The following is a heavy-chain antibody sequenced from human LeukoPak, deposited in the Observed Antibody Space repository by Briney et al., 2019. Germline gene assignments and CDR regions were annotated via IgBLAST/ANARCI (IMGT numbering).Heavy chain of an antibody. V-gene: IGHV3-30*03. CDR3: AVPMGYGYAFDI. CDR2: ISYDGSNK. Sequence: GGSLRLSCAASGFTFSGYGMHWVRQAPGKGLEWVAVISYDGSNKYYADSVKGRFTISRDNSKNTLYLQMNSLRAEDTAVYYCAVPMGYGYAFDIWGQGTMVTVSS. J-gene: IGHJ3*02. CDR1: GFTFSGYG. D-gene: IGHD5-12*01.